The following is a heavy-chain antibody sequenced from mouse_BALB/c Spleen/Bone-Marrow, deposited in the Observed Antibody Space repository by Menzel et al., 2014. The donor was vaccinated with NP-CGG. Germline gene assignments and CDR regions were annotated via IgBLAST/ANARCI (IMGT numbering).Heavy chain of an antibody. Sequence: EVKLVESGGGLVQPGGSLRLPCTTSGFTFTDYYMSWVRQPPGKALEWLGFIRNKANGYTTEYSASVKGRFTISRDNSQSILYLQMNTLRAEDSATYYCARDRGLTYFDYWDQGTTLTVSS. J-gene: IGHJ2*01. CDR3: ARDRGLTYFDY. CDR2: IRNKANGYTT. V-gene: IGHV7-3*02. D-gene: IGHD2-4*01. CDR1: GFTFTDYY.